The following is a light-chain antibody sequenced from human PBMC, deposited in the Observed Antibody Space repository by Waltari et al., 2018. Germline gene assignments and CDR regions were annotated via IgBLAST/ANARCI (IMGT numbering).Light chain of an antibody. J-gene: IGKJ1*01. CDR2: DAS. V-gene: IGKV3-11*01. CDR3: QQRSNWPRT. CDR1: QSVSRY. Sequence: EIVLTQSPATLSLSPGERATLSCRASQSVSRYLAWYQHKPGQAPRLLIYDASNRATGIPARFSGSGSGTDFTLTISSLEPEEFAVYYCQQRSNWPRTFGQGTKVEIK.